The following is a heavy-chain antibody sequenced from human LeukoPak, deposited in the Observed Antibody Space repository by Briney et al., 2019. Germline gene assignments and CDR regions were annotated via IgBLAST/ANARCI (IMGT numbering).Heavy chain of an antibody. Sequence: AGGSLRLSCTASGFPFSGHWMHWARQLPGKGLVWFSRISPTGSTTSYADSVKGRFTVSRDNAKNTLYLQVNNLRAEDTAVYYCARGPNSNWSGLDFWGQGTLLTVSS. CDR2: ISPTGSTT. J-gene: IGHJ4*02. D-gene: IGHD6-6*01. CDR3: ARGPNSNWSGLDF. V-gene: IGHV3-74*01. CDR1: GFPFSGHW.